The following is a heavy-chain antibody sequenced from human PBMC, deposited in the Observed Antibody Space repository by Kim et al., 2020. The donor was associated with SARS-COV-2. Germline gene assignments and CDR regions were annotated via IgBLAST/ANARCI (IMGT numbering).Heavy chain of an antibody. J-gene: IGHJ4*02. CDR2: NNDGTNT. Sequence: NNDGTNTDYADSVKGRFTISRDNAKNTVYLQMNSLGAEDTAVYYCTTAFEFWGQGTLVTVSS. V-gene: IGHV3-74*01. CDR3: TTAFEF.